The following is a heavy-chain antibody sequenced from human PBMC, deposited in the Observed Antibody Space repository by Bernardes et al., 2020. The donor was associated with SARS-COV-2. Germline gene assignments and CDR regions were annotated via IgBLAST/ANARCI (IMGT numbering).Heavy chain of an antibody. V-gene: IGHV1-2*02. J-gene: IGHJ5*02. Sequence: ASVKVSCKASGYTFIGYYMHWVRQAPGQGLEWMGWINPNSGGTNYAQKFQGRVTMTEDTSTDTAYMELSSLRSEDTAVYYCATVPPFISGWYLSVHPNWFDPWGQGTLVTVSS. D-gene: IGHD6-19*01. CDR1: GYTFIGYY. CDR2: INPNSGGT. CDR3: ATVPPFISGWYLSVHPNWFDP.